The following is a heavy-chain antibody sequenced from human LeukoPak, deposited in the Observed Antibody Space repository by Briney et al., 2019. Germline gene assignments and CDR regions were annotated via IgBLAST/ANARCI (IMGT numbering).Heavy chain of an antibody. V-gene: IGHV1-2*02. Sequence: EASVKVSCKASGYTFTGYYMHWVRQAPGQGLEWMGWINPNSGGTNYAQKFQGRVTMTRDTSISTAYMELSRLRSDDTAVYYCARADDLCMNGVCGWGMDVWGQGTTVTVSS. CDR2: INPNSGGT. CDR1: GYTFTGYY. D-gene: IGHD2-8*01. J-gene: IGHJ6*02. CDR3: ARADDLCMNGVCGWGMDV.